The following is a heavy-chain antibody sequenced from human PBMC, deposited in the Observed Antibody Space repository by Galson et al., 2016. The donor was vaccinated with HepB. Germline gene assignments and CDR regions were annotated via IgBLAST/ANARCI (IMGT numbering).Heavy chain of an antibody. D-gene: IGHD6-13*01. V-gene: IGHV3-23*01. CDR3: AKWSDAAATY. CDR1: GFTFSNYA. J-gene: IGHJ4*02. CDR2: ISGSGGST. Sequence: SLRLSCAASGFTFSNYAMSWVRQAPGKGLERVSAISGSGGSTYYADSVKGRFTISRDNSKNTLYLQINSLRAEDTAVYYCAKWSDAAATYWGQGALVTVSS.